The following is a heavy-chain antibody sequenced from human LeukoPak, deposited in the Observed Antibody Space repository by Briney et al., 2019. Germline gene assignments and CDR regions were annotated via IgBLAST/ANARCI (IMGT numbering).Heavy chain of an antibody. CDR3: ARGLPRDKDYYHSTSVDF. J-gene: IGHJ4*02. D-gene: IGHD3-22*01. V-gene: IGHV3-23*01. Sequence: GGSLRLSCAASGFTFSTYAMNWVRQAPGKGLEWVSTISGSGSNTYYANSLRGRFTISRDNSKSTLYLQMSSLRAEDTALYYCARGLPRDKDYYHSTSVDFWGQGTLVTVSS. CDR2: ISGSGSNT. CDR1: GFTFSTYA.